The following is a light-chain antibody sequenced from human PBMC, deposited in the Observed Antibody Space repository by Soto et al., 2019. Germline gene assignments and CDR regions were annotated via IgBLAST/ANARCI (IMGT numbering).Light chain of an antibody. CDR1: SGHSSYT. Sequence: QPVLTQSPSASASLGASVKLTCTLSSGHSSYTIAWHQQQPEKGPRYLMNLKSDGSHSKGDGIPDRFAGSSSGAERYLTISSLQSEDEADYYCQTWGTGNVVFGGGTQLTVL. CDR2: LKSDGSH. V-gene: IGLV4-69*02. CDR3: QTWGTGNVV. J-gene: IGLJ2*01.